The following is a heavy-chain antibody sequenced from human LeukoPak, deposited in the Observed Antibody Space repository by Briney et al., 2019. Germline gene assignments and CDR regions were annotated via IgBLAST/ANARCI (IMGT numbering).Heavy chain of an antibody. CDR1: GYTFSDFF. CDR3: ARVRLADERAWAY. V-gene: IGHV1-2*02. D-gene: IGHD3-3*02. CDR2: ITPKSGDT. J-gene: IGHJ4*02. Sequence: ASVKVSCKASGYTFSDFFIHWVRQAPGQGLEYAGWITPKSGDTYSPQRFQGRVTMTRDASISTAYMELSSLRSDDTAVYFCARVRLADERAWAYWGQGTLVTVSS.